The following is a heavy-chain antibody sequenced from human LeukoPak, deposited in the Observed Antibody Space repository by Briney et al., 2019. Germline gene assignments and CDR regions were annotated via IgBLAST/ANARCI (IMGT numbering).Heavy chain of an antibody. Sequence: SETLSLTCTVSGGSISSNYWRCIRQPPGKGLEWIGYIDYSGSANYNPSLKSRVTISIDTSKNHFSLKLSSVTAADTAVDYCAGKISGGESLDPWGQGTLVTVSS. J-gene: IGHJ5*02. CDR2: IDYSGSA. V-gene: IGHV4-59*01. CDR3: AGKISGGESLDP. D-gene: IGHD3-10*01. CDR1: GGSISSNY.